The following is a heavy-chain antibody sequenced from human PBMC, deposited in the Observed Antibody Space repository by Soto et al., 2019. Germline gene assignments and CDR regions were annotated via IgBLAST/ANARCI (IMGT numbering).Heavy chain of an antibody. Sequence: QVQLVESGGGVEKPGGSMKVSCQASGFTFNNYVMNWVRQAPGTGLEWVGLINPNSGNTGYEQKLQGRVTMTRNTSISTAYMELISLRSEDTAVYYCARGNRVTMLPLLYYYYYYMDVWGKGTTVTVSS. CDR2: INPNSGNT. D-gene: IGHD4-4*01. CDR1: GFTFNNYV. J-gene: IGHJ6*03. V-gene: IGHV1-8*02. CDR3: ARGNRVTMLPLLYYYYYYMDV.